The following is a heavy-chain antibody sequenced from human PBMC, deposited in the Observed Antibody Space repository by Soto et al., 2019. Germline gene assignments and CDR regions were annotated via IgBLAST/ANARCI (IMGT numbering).Heavy chain of an antibody. V-gene: IGHV3-23*01. CDR1: GFTFSSYA. CDR3: AKDLGYCGGDCYLPDTDDY. D-gene: IGHD2-21*02. CDR2: IGESGTPT. J-gene: IGHJ4*02. Sequence: SGGSLRLSCAASGFTFSSYAMKWVRQAPGKGLEWVSLIGESGTPTYYADSVKGRFTISRDNSGNTLFLEMYSLRAEDTAVYYCAKDLGYCGGDCYLPDTDDYWGQGTLVTVSS.